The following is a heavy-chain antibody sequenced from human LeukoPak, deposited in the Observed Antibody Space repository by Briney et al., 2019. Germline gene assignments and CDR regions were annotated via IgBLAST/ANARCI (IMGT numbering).Heavy chain of an antibody. D-gene: IGHD1-26*01. CDR2: IYPGDSDT. CDR3: ARSNKLPWAWFDP. CDR1: GYRFSSYW. J-gene: IGHJ5*02. V-gene: IGHV5-51*01. Sequence: GESLKISCKGSGYRFSSYWIAWVRQMPGKGLEWMGIIYPGDSDTRYSPSFQGQVTISADKSISTAYLQWSSLKASDTAMYYCARSNKLPWAWFDPWGQGTLVTVSS.